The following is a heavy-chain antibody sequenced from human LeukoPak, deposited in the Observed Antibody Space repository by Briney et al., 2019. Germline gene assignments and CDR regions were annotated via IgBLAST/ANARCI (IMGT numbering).Heavy chain of an antibody. CDR3: ARGRRIQLWLRSPNYFDY. CDR1: GGSFSGYH. Sequence: SETLSLTCAVYGGSFSGYHWSWIRQPPGKGLEWIGEINHSGSTNYNPSLKSRVTISVGTSKNQFSLKLSSVTAADTAVYYCARGRRIQLWLRSPNYFDYWGQGTLVTVSS. V-gene: IGHV4-34*01. D-gene: IGHD5-18*01. J-gene: IGHJ4*02. CDR2: INHSGST.